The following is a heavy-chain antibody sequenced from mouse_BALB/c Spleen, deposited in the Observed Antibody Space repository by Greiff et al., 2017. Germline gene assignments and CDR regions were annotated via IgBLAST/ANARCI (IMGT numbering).Heavy chain of an antibody. V-gene: IGHV5-17*02. CDR3: ATGYYAMDY. CDR1: GFTFSSFG. J-gene: IGHJ4*01. CDR2: ISSGSSTI. Sequence: DVHLVESGGGLVQPGGSRKLSCAASGFTFSSFGMHWVRQAPEKGLEWVAYISSGSSTIYYADTVKGRFTISRDNPKNTLFLQMTSLRSEDTAMYYCATGYYAMDYWGQGTSVTVSS.